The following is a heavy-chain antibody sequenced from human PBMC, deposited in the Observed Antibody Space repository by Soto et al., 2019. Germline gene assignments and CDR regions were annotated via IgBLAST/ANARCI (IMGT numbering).Heavy chain of an antibody. CDR1: GGSISSGGYS. J-gene: IGHJ3*02. D-gene: IGHD3-10*01. CDR2: IYHSGST. CDR3: ARGRVNKIRGHAFDI. Sequence: PSETLSLTCAVSGGSISSGGYSWSWIRQPPGKGLEWIGYIYHSGSTYYNPSLKSRVTISVDRSKNQFSLKLSSVTAADTAVYYCARGRVNKIRGHAFDIWGQGTMVTVSS. V-gene: IGHV4-30-2*01.